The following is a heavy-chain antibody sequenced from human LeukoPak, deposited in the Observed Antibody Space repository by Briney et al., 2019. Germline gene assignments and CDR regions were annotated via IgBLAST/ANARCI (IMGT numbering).Heavy chain of an antibody. CDR3: AKDLLSAYCGGDCYNAFDY. Sequence: GGSLRLSCAASGFTFSSYEMNWVRQAPGKGLEWVSAISGSGGSTYYADSVKGRFTISRDNSKNTLYLQMNSLRAEDTAVYYCAKDLLSAYCGGDCYNAFDYWGQGTLVTVSS. CDR1: GFTFSSYE. D-gene: IGHD2-21*02. V-gene: IGHV3-23*01. CDR2: ISGSGGST. J-gene: IGHJ4*02.